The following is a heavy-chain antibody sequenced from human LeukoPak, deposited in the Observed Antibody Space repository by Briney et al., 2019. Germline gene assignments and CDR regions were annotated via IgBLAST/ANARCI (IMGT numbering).Heavy chain of an antibody. V-gene: IGHV3-7*01. D-gene: IGHD1-1*01. J-gene: IGHJ4*02. CDR3: VRDFMYNTACTGC. CDR2: IFQDRNDK. CDR1: GFTFRTYC. Sequence: GGSLRLSCAASGFTFRTYCMSWVRQAPGKGLECVANIFQDRNDKYYVDSVKCRFTISTDNAKNSLYLQFNSPRVEDTAVYYCVRDFMYNTACTGCWGQGTLVTVSS.